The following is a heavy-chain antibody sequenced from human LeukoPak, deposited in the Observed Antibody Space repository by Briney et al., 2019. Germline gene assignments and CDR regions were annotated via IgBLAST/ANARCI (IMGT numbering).Heavy chain of an antibody. CDR1: GGSISNSNW. Sequence: SETLSLTCAVSGGSISNSNWWSWVRQPPGKGLEWIREIYHSGSTNYNPSLKSRVTISVDKSKNQFSLKLSSVTAADTAVYYCARVGYCSGGNCPYYYYGLDVWGQGTTVTVSS. D-gene: IGHD2-15*01. CDR2: IYHSGST. CDR3: ARVGYCSGGNCPYYYYGLDV. V-gene: IGHV4-4*02. J-gene: IGHJ6*02.